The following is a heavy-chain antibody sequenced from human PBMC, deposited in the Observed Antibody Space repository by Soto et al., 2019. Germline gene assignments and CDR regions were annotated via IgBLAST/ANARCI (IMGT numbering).Heavy chain of an antibody. CDR2: IYPGDSDT. CDR1: GCSFTSYW. D-gene: IGHD3-22*01. Sequence: GESLKISCKGSGCSFTSYWIGWVRQMPGKGLEWMGIIYPGDSDTRYSPSFQGQVTISADKSISTAYPQWSSLKASDTAMYYCARYDYYDSSGYLDYWGQGTLVTVSS. V-gene: IGHV5-51*01. J-gene: IGHJ4*02. CDR3: ARYDYYDSSGYLDY.